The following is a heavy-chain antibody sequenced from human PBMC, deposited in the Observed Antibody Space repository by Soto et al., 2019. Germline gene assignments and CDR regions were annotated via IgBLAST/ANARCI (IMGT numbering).Heavy chain of an antibody. CDR1: GFTFGDYA. V-gene: IGHV3-49*04. Sequence: QPGGSLRLSGTASGFTFGDYAMSWVRQAPGKGMEWVGFIRSKAYGGTTEYAASVKGRFTISRDDSKSIAYLQMNSLKTEDTAVYYCTRDNSWYDFYYGMDVWGQGTTVTVSS. J-gene: IGHJ6*02. D-gene: IGHD3-3*01. CDR3: TRDNSWYDFYYGMDV. CDR2: IRSKAYGGTT.